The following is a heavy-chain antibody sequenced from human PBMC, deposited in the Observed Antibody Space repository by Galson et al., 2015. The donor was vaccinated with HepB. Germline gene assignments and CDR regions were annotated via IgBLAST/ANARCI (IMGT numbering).Heavy chain of an antibody. CDR3: ARQYDTSGYYPY. CDR2: IIPIFGSA. J-gene: IGHJ4*02. Sequence: SVKVSCKASGGTFSTCTLSWLRQAPGQGLEWMGGIIPIFGSANYAQKFQGRVTIAADETTSTTYMELRRLRSEDTALYYCARQYDTSGYYPYWGQGTLVTVSS. D-gene: IGHD3-22*01. CDR1: GGTFSTCT. V-gene: IGHV1-69*13.